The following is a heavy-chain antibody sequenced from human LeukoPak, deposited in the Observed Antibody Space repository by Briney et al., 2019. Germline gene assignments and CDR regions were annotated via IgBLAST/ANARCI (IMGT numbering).Heavy chain of an antibody. V-gene: IGHV4-59*08. CDR3: ARRTPFDYVWETYRYAFDI. CDR1: GGSLGTYY. Sequence: SETLSLTCTVSGGSLGTYYWSWIRQPPGKGLEWIGYFYYTGSTSYNPSLKSRVTISVDTSKNQFSLEPTSVTAADTAVYYCARRTPFDYVWETYRYAFDIWGQGTMVTVSS. CDR2: FYYTGST. J-gene: IGHJ3*02. D-gene: IGHD3-16*02.